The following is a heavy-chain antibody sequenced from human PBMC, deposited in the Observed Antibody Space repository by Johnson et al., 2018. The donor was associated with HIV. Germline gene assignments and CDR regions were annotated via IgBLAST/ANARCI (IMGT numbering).Heavy chain of an antibody. CDR3: VRGRDSSGDGGAFDI. D-gene: IGHD1-26*01. J-gene: IGHJ3*02. CDR2: INSDASIT. V-gene: IGHV3-74*02. CDR1: GFTFSSNA. Sequence: VQLLESGGGLVQPGVSLRLSCPASGFTFSSNAMHWVRQAPGKGLVWVSRINSDASITTYADSVQGRFTISIDNAKNTLYLQLNSLRGDDTAIYYCVRGRDSSGDGGAFDIWGQGTMVTVSS.